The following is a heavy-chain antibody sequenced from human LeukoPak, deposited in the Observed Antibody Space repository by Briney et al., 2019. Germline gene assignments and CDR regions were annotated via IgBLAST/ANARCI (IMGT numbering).Heavy chain of an antibody. CDR3: AKDFGSYGRGYFDY. Sequence: PGGSLRLSCAVSGFSFTNFWMSWVRQAPGRGLEWVANIHPEGNEKYHVESVKGRFTITRDNSKNTLYLQMNSLRAEDTAVYYCAKDFGSYGRGYFDYWGQGTLVTVSS. CDR2: IHPEGNEK. CDR1: GFSFTNFW. V-gene: IGHV3-7*01. D-gene: IGHD5-18*01. J-gene: IGHJ4*02.